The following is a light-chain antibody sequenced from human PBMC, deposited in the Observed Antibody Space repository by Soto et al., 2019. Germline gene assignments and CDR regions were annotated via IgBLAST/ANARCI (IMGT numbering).Light chain of an antibody. V-gene: IGKV1-5*03. J-gene: IGKJ2*01. Sequence: DIQITQSPSSLSASVGDRVTITCRASQSIGPWLAWYQLKPGKAPNLLIYKASSLKSGVPSRFSGSGSGTEFTLTISSLQPDDFATYYCQQYNSNFGQGTTLEIK. CDR3: QQYNSN. CDR1: QSIGPW. CDR2: KAS.